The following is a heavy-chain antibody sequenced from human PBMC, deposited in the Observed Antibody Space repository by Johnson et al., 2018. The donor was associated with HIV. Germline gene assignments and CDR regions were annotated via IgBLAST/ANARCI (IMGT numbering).Heavy chain of an antibody. D-gene: IGHD2-15*01. CDR2: ISYDGSDK. V-gene: IGHV3-30*04. Sequence: QVQLVESGGGLVQPGGSLRLSCAASGFTFNSYATHWVRQAPGKGLEWVAVISYDGSDKYYADSVKGRFTISRDNSKKTLYMQMKSLRPEDTAVYFWAKEDCSAIVCSDDGFHLWGQGTMVTLSS. CDR1: GFTFNSYA. J-gene: IGHJ3*01. CDR3: AKEDCSAIVCSDDGFHL.